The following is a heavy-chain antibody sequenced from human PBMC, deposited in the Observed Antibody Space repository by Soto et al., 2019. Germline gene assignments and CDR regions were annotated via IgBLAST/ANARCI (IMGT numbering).Heavy chain of an antibody. J-gene: IGHJ6*02. V-gene: IGHV1-3*01. CDR2: ISAGNGNT. Sequence: ALVKVSCKASGYTFTSYAMHWVRQAPGQRLEWMGWISAGNGNTKYSQKFQGRVTITRDTSASTAYMELSSLRSEDTAVYYCASDWLVRGVNRYGTDVWG. D-gene: IGHD3-10*01. CDR3: ASDWLVRGVNRYGTDV. CDR1: GYTFTSYA.